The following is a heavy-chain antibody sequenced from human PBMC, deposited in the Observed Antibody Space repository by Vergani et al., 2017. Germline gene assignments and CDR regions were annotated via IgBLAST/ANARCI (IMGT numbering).Heavy chain of an antibody. J-gene: IGHJ5*02. Sequence: QVQLVQSGAEVKKPGSSIKVSCKASGGTLSSYSITWVRQAPGQGLEWMGRIIPILNITFYAQKFQGRVAISADKSTSTAYMELSSLISEDTAVYYCARTVAGLGEWFDPWGQGTLVTVSS. CDR1: GGTLSSYS. D-gene: IGHD6-19*01. V-gene: IGHV1-69*02. CDR2: IIPILNIT. CDR3: ARTVAGLGEWFDP.